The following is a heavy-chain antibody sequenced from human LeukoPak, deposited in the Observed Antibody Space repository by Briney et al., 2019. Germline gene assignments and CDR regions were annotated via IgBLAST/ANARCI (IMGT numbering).Heavy chain of an antibody. CDR3: AKDTRGLKPYYFDH. V-gene: IGHV3-23*01. Sequence: GGSLRLSCAASGFTFRSYAMNWVRQAPGKGLEWVSGLSDSGYGTYYADSVKGRFTISRDNSKNTLYLQMNSLRAEGTAVYYCAKDTRGLKPYYFDHWGQGIMVTVSS. CDR2: LSDSGYGT. CDR1: GFTFRSYA. D-gene: IGHD3-10*01. J-gene: IGHJ4*02.